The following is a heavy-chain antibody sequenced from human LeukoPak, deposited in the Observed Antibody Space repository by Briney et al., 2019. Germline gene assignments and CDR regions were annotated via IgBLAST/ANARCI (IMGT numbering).Heavy chain of an antibody. J-gene: IGHJ5*02. Sequence: ETLSLTCTVSGGSISSYYWSWVRQAPGKGLEWVANIKQDGSEKYYVDSVKGRFTISRDNAKNSLYLQMNSLRAEDTAVYYCAREMRWDYDFWSGAGGAWFDPWGQGTLVTVSS. CDR2: IKQDGSEK. D-gene: IGHD3-3*01. CDR1: GGSISSYY. CDR3: AREMRWDYDFWSGAGGAWFDP. V-gene: IGHV3-7*03.